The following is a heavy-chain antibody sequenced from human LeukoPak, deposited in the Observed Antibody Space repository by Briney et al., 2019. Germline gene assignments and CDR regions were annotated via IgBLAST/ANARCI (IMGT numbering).Heavy chain of an antibody. CDR3: AKDSDYGDYEGDY. J-gene: IGHJ4*02. D-gene: IGHD4-17*01. CDR2: ISGSGGST. CDR1: GFTFSSYG. Sequence: GGSLRLSCAASGFTFSSYGMSWVRQAPGKGLEWVSAISGSGGSTYYADFVKGRFTISRDNSKNTLYLQMNSLRAEDTAVYYCAKDSDYGDYEGDYWGQGTLVTVSS. V-gene: IGHV3-23*01.